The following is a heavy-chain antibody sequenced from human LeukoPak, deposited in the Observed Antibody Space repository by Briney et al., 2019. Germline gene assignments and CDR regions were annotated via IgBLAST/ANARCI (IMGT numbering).Heavy chain of an antibody. J-gene: IGHJ4*02. V-gene: IGHV3-9*01. CDR2: ISWNSGSI. CDR3: AKGNSSGYYYVHFDY. D-gene: IGHD3-22*01. Sequence: GRSLRLSCAASGFTFDDYAMHWVRQAPGKGLEWVSGISWNSGSIGYADSVKGRFTISRDNAKNSLYLQMNSLRAEDTALYYCAKGNSSGYYYVHFDYWGQGTLVTVSS. CDR1: GFTFDDYA.